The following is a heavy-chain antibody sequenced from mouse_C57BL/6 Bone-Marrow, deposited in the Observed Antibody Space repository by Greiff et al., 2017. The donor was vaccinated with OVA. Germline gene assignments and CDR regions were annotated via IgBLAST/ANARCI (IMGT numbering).Heavy chain of an antibody. D-gene: IGHD1-1*01. V-gene: IGHV1-75*01. Sequence: VQGVESGPELVKPGASVKISCKASGYTFTDYYINWVKQRPGQGLEWIGWIFPGSGSTYYNEKFKGKATLTVDKSSSTAYMLLSSLTSEDSAVYFCARDTTVVATLEDYWGQGTTLTVSS. J-gene: IGHJ2*01. CDR2: IFPGSGST. CDR3: ARDTTVVATLEDY. CDR1: GYTFTDYY.